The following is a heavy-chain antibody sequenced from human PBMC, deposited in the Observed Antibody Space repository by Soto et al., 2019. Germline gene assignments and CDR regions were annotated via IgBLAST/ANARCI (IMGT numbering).Heavy chain of an antibody. D-gene: IGHD2-15*01. CDR1: GYAFTSYG. Sequence: QVHLVQSGAEVKKPGASVKVSCKASGYAFTSYGMSWVRQAPGQWLEWMGWINTYNSDTNSAPRLQGRITMTTDTSTSTAYMELRSLTSDDTAVYYCVRDERDSCRGGNCFDFDYWGQGTLVSVSS. J-gene: IGHJ4*02. CDR2: INTYNSDT. V-gene: IGHV1-18*04. CDR3: VRDERDSCRGGNCFDFDY.